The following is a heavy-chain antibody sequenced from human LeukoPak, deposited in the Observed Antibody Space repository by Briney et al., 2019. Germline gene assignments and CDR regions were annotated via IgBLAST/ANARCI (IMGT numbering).Heavy chain of an antibody. D-gene: IGHD7-27*01. Sequence: SETLSLTCAVYGGSFSGYYWSWIRQPPGKGLEGSGEINHSGSTNYNPSLKSRVTISVDTSKNQFSLKLSSVTAADTAVYYCARLGIRGFDYWGQGTLVTVSS. CDR2: INHSGST. CDR1: GGSFSGYY. CDR3: ARLGIRGFDY. J-gene: IGHJ4*02. V-gene: IGHV4-34*01.